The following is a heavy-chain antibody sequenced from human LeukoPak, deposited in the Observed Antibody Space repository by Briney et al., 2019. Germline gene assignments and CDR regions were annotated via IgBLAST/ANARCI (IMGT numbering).Heavy chain of an antibody. CDR3: ARAKRVVVPAARRGAFDI. CDR1: GWSFSGYY. Sequence: PSETLSLTCAVYGWSFSGYYWGWIRQPPGKGLEWFVEINHSGSTNYNPSLKSRVTIAVDTSKNQFSMKLGSVTAADPAVYYCARAKRVVVPAARRGAFDIWGQGTMVTVSS. V-gene: IGHV4-34*01. D-gene: IGHD2-2*01. J-gene: IGHJ3*02. CDR2: INHSGST.